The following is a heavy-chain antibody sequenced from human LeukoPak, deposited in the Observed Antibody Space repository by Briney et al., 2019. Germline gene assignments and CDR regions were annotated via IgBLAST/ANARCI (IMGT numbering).Heavy chain of an antibody. J-gene: IGHJ5*02. CDR3: ARDRRWLHPPPNWFDP. CDR1: GYTFTGYY. Sequence: ASVKVSCKASGYTFTGYYIHWVRQAPGQGLEWMGWINPNSGGTNYAQKFQGRVTMTRDTSISTAYMELSRLRSDDTAVYYCARDRRWLHPPPNWFDPWGQGTLVTVSS. D-gene: IGHD5-24*01. CDR2: INPNSGGT. V-gene: IGHV1-2*02.